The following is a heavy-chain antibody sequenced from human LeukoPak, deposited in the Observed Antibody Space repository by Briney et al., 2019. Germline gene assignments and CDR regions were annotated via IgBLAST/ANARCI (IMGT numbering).Heavy chain of an antibody. CDR3: ARMTTVVNPAFDY. D-gene: IGHD4-23*01. Sequence: PSETLSLTCAVSGGSISSGGYSWSWIRQPPGKGLEWIGDIYYSGSTYYNPSLKSRVTVSVDTSKSQFSLKLSSVTAADTAVYYCARMTTVVNPAFDYWGQGTLVTVSS. CDR1: GGSISSGGYS. CDR2: IYYSGST. J-gene: IGHJ4*02. V-gene: IGHV4-30-4*07.